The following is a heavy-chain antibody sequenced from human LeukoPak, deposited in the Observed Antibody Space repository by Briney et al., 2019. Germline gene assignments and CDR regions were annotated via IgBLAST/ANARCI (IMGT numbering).Heavy chain of an antibody. CDR3: ARLPYGSGSYDI. J-gene: IGHJ3*02. CDR1: GGTFSSYA. CDR2: IIPILGIA. Sequence: SVKVSCKASGGTFSSYAISWVRQAPGQGLEWMGRIIPILGIANYAQKFQGRVTITADKSTSTAYMELSSLRSEDTAVYYCARLPYGSGSYDIWGQGTMVTASS. D-gene: IGHD3-10*01. V-gene: IGHV1-69*04.